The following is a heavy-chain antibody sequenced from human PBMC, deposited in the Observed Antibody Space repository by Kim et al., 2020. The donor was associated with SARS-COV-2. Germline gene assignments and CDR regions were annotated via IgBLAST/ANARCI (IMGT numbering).Heavy chain of an antibody. CDR3: ARSGDTYYYGSGSYPPFDS. Sequence: SETLSLTCTVSGGSISSSSYYWGWIRQPPGKGLEWIGSIYYSGSTYYNPSLKSRVTISVDTSKNQFSLKLSSVTAADTAVYYCARSGDTYYYGSGSYPPFDSWGQGTLVTVSS. CDR1: GGSISSSSYY. V-gene: IGHV4-39*01. CDR2: IYYSGST. J-gene: IGHJ4*02. D-gene: IGHD3-10*01.